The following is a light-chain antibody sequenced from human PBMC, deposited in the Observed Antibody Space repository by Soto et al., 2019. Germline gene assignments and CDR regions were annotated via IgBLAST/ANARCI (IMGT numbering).Light chain of an antibody. J-gene: IGKJ1*01. V-gene: IGKV3-15*01. CDR1: QSVSSN. Sequence: EIVITHSPATLSVSPGERATLSCRASQSVSSNLAWYQQKPGQAPRLLIYGASTRATGIPARFSGSGSGTEFTLTISSLQSEDFAVYYCQQYNNWPPLTFGQGTKV. CDR3: QQYNNWPPLT. CDR2: GAS.